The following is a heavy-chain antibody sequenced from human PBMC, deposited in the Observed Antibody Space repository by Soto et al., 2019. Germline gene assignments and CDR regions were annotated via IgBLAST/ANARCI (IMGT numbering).Heavy chain of an antibody. Sequence: SETLSLTCTVSGGSISSGGYYWSWIRQHPGKGLEWIGYIYYSGSTYYNPSLKSRVTISVDTSKNQFSLKLSSVTAADTAVYYCARDQGYGGNSPNRKYNWFDPWGQGTLVTVS. J-gene: IGHJ5*02. V-gene: IGHV4-31*02. D-gene: IGHD4-17*01. CDR2: IYYSGST. CDR3: ARDQGYGGNSPNRKYNWFDP. CDR1: GGSISSGGYY.